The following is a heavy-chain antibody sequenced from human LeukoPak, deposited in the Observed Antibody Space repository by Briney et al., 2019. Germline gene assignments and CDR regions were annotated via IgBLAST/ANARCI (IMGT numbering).Heavy chain of an antibody. Sequence: SETLFLTCTVSGGSISSYYWSWIRQPPGKGLEWIGYIYYSGSTNYNPSLKSRVTISVDTSKNQFSLKLSSVTAADTAVYYCARRNPLRYFDPWGQGTLVTVSS. D-gene: IGHD3-9*01. J-gene: IGHJ4*02. CDR3: ARRNPLRYFDP. CDR2: IYYSGST. V-gene: IGHV4-59*01. CDR1: GGSISSYY.